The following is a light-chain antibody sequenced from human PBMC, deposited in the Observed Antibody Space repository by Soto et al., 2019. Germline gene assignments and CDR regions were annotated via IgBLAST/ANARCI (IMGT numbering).Light chain of an antibody. CDR3: QQSYSTLGLT. J-gene: IGKJ4*01. CDR2: AAS. V-gene: IGKV1-39*01. Sequence: DIQMTQSPSSLSASVGDRVTITCRASQSITSNIKWYQQNPGKAPKLLIYAASRLQSGVPSRFSGSGSGTDFTLTISSLQPEDFSTDYCQQSYSTLGLTFGGGTKVEIK. CDR1: QSITSN.